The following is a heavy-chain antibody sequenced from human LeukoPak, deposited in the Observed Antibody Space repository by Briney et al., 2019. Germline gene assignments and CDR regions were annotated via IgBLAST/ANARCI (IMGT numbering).Heavy chain of an antibody. CDR2: IYYSGST. Sequence: SETLSLTCAVYGGSFSSYYWGWIRQPPGKGLEWIGSIYYSGSTYYNPSLKSRVTISVDTSKNQFSLKLSSVTAADTAVYYCARVLITMVRGVIAAVNWFDPWGQGTLVTVSS. V-gene: IGHV4-39*07. J-gene: IGHJ5*02. D-gene: IGHD3-10*01. CDR1: GGSFSSYY. CDR3: ARVLITMVRGVIAAVNWFDP.